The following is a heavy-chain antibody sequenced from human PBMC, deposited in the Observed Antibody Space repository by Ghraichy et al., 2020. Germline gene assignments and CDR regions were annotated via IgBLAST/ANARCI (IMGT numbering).Heavy chain of an antibody. J-gene: IGHJ4*02. D-gene: IGHD2-15*01. CDR2: IKPDGTEK. V-gene: IGHV3-7*03. Sequence: GGSLRLSCVASGFTFSNYWMSWVRQAPGKGLEWVANIKPDGTEKYYVDSVKGRFTISRDNAKNSLYLQLSSLRAEDTAVYYCARLGVMVGALEDGYWGQGTLVSVSS. CDR3: ARLGVMVGALEDGY. CDR1: GFTFSNYW.